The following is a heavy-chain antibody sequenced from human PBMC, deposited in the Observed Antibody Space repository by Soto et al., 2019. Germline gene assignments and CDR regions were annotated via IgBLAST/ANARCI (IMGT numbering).Heavy chain of an antibody. J-gene: IGHJ4*02. CDR1: GFTFSRYG. CDR3: AKSPRGYKVDY. Sequence: GGSLRLSCAASGFTFSRYGMHWVRQAPGNDLEWVALISYDGNNKYYADSVKGRFTISRDNSKNTLYLQMSSLRPEDTAVYYCAKSPRGYKVDYWGQGTLVTVSS. V-gene: IGHV3-30*18. D-gene: IGHD2-2*02. CDR2: ISYDGNNK.